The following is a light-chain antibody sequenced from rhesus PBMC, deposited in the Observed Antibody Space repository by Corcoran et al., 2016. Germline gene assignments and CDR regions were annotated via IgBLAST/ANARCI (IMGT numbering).Light chain of an antibody. CDR1: QDITND. J-gene: IGKJ2*01. CDR3: QHYYSTPYS. CDR2: EAS. V-gene: IGKV1-25*01. Sequence: DIQMTQSPSSLSASVGDRVTITCRASQDITNDLAWYQQKPGETPKLLIYEASSLQSGIPSRFSGIGSGTDVTLTISSLQSEDCATYFCQHYYSTPYSFGQGTKVDIK.